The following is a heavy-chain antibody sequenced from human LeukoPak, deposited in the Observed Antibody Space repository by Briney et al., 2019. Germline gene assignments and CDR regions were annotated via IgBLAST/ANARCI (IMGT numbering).Heavy chain of an antibody. Sequence: SETLSLTCTVSGGSISSYYWSWIRQPPGKGLEWIGYIYYSGSTYYNPSLKSRVTISVDTSKNQFSLKLSSVTAADTAVYYCARRRDIVVVPAAPPFGYWGQGTLVTVSS. V-gene: IGHV4-59*12. J-gene: IGHJ4*02. CDR2: IYYSGST. CDR1: GGSISSYY. CDR3: ARRRDIVVVPAAPPFGY. D-gene: IGHD2-2*01.